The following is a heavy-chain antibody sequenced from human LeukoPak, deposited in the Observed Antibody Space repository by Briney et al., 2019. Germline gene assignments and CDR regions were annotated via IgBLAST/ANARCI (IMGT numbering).Heavy chain of an antibody. V-gene: IGHV4-31*03. CDR2: IYYSGST. J-gene: IGHJ4*02. CDR3: ASGSDYGEYYFDY. CDR1: GGSVSSGSYY. D-gene: IGHD4-17*01. Sequence: SETLSLTCTVSGGSVSSGSYYWSWIRQPPGKGLEWIGYIYYSGSTYYNPSLKSRVTISLNTSKNQFSLQLSSVTAADTAVYYCASGSDYGEYYFDYWGQGTLVTVSS.